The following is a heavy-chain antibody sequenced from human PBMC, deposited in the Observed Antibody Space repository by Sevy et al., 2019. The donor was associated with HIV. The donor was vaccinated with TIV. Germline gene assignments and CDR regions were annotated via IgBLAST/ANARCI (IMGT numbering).Heavy chain of an antibody. CDR2: ISATGGST. Sequence: GSLRLSCSASGFTLTSYTMNWVRQAPGEGLEWVASISATGGSTYYADSVKGRFTISRDVSKGRLYLQMNSLTAEDTAIFYCAKTLQKLPFHPHYFDYWGQGTLVTVSS. CDR1: GFTLTSYT. J-gene: IGHJ4*02. V-gene: IGHV3-23*01. CDR3: AKTLQKLPFHPHYFDY. D-gene: IGHD2-21*02.